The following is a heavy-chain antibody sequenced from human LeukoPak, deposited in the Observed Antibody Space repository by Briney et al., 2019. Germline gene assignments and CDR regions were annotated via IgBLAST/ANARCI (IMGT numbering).Heavy chain of an antibody. CDR3: TTDGGLY. CDR1: GFTFSSYS. J-gene: IGHJ4*02. D-gene: IGHD3/OR15-3a*01. CDR2: ISSSSSYK. V-gene: IGHV3-21*03. Sequence: GGSLRLSCVVSGFTFSSYSMNGVGQAPGKGLEGMSSISSSSSYKNSTDSVKVRFTIAKDNAKNSLYLQMNSLKAEDTAIYYCTTDGGLYWGQGTLVTVSS.